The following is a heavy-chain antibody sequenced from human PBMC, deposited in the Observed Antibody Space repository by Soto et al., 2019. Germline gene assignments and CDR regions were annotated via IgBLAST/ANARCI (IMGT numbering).Heavy chain of an antibody. CDR3: ARGHTHITLTPGY. Sequence: ASVKVSCKASGYTFTSYDINGVRQATGQGLEWMGWMNPNSGNTGYAQKFQGRVTMTRNTSISTAYMELSSLRSEDTAVYYCARGHTHITLTPGYWGQGTLVTVSS. J-gene: IGHJ4*02. V-gene: IGHV1-8*01. CDR2: MNPNSGNT. CDR1: GYTFTSYD. D-gene: IGHD1-20*01.